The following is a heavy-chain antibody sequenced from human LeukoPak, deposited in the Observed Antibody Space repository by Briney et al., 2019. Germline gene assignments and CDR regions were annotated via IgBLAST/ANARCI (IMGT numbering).Heavy chain of an antibody. D-gene: IGHD1-26*01. Sequence: TGGSLRLSCAASGFTFSSYWMHWVRQAPGKGLLWVSRINSDGSSTSYADSVKGRFTISRDNSKNTLYLQMNSLRAEDTAVYYCAKLGGISYYFDYWGQGTLVTVSS. CDR1: GFTFSSYW. CDR3: AKLGGISYYFDY. J-gene: IGHJ4*02. CDR2: INSDGSST. V-gene: IGHV3-74*01.